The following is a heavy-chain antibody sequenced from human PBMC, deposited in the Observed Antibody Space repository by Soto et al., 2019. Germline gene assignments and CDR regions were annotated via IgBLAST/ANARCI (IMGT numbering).Heavy chain of an antibody. CDR1: GGTFSSYA. Sequence: QVQLVQSGAEVKKPGSSVKVSCKASGGTFSSYAISWVRQAPGQGLEWMGGIIPIFGTANYAQKFQGRVTITADESTSTAYMEQSSLRSEDTAGYYCARPRYSYGSYYYYDGMDVWGQGTTVTVSS. CDR2: IIPIFGTA. J-gene: IGHJ6*02. CDR3: ARPRYSYGSYYYYDGMDV. D-gene: IGHD5-18*01. V-gene: IGHV1-69*01.